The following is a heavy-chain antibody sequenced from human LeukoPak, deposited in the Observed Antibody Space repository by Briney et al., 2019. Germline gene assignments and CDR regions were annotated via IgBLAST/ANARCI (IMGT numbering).Heavy chain of an antibody. CDR1: GFTFSSYA. D-gene: IGHD6-6*01. CDR2: ISYDGSNK. CDR3: ASQPSIAAAIDY. J-gene: IGHJ4*02. Sequence: GGSLRLSCAASGFTFSSYAMHWVRQAPGKGLEWVAVISYDGSNKYYADSVKGRFTISRDNSKNTLYLQMNSLRAEDTAVYYCASQPSIAAAIDYWGQGTLVTVSS. V-gene: IGHV3-30*04.